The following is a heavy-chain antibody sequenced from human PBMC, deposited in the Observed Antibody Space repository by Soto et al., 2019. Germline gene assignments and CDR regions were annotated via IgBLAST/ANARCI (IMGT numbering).Heavy chain of an antibody. CDR1: GYTFTSYA. CDR2: INAGNGNT. V-gene: IGHV1-3*01. D-gene: IGHD3-10*01. Sequence: QVQLVQSGAEVKKPGASVKVSCKASGYTFTSYAMHWVRQAPGQRLEWMGWINAGNGNTKYSQKFQGRVTITRDTSASTAYMELSSLRSEDTAVYYCARQGGITMVRGVSYFGYCGQGTLVTVSS. J-gene: IGHJ4*02. CDR3: ARQGGITMVRGVSYFGY.